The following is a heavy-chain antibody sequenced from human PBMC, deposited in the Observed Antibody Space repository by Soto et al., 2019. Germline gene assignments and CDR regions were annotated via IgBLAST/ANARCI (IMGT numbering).Heavy chain of an antibody. CDR3: ARGGQDFWSGPFDY. CDR1: GGSISDDY. CDR2: ISHSGST. D-gene: IGHD3-3*01. Sequence: LSLTCTVSGGSISDDYWSWIRQPPGKGLEWIGHISHSGSTNYNPSLKSRVTISVDTSKRQFSLKLSSVTAADTALYYCARGGQDFWSGPFDYWGRGALVTVS. V-gene: IGHV4-59*01. J-gene: IGHJ4*02.